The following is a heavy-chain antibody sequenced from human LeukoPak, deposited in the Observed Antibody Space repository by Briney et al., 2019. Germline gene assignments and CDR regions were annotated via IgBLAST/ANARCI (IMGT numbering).Heavy chain of an antibody. D-gene: IGHD4-11*01. V-gene: IGHV3-23*01. J-gene: IGHJ4*02. CDR3: AKEGGNTVTTKKYFDY. CDR2: FSGGGGST. Sequence: GGSLRLSCAASGFTFSSYAMRWVRHAPGKGLEWVSAFSGGGGSTYYADSVKGRFTISRDNSKNTLYLQMNSLRAEDTAVYYCAKEGGNTVTTKKYFDYWGQGTLVTVSS. CDR1: GFTFSSYA.